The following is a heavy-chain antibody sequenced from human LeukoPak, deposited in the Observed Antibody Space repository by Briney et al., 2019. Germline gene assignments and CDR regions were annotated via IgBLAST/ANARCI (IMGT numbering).Heavy chain of an antibody. Sequence: ASVKVSCKASGYTFTSYDINWVRQATGQGLEWMGWINPDNGGTIYAQKFQGRVTLTRDTSINTAYMDLYTLKSDDTAIYYCAKSPRWFGEFLPNWFDPWGQGTLVIVSS. V-gene: IGHV1-2*02. CDR1: GYTFTSYD. CDR3: AKSPRWFGEFLPNWFDP. D-gene: IGHD3-10*01. CDR2: INPDNGGT. J-gene: IGHJ5*02.